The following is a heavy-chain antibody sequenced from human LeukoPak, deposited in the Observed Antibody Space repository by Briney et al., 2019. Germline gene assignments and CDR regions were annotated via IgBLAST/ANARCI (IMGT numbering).Heavy chain of an antibody. D-gene: IGHD3-10*02. Sequence: PGGSLRLSCAASGFTFSSYGMHWVRQAPGKGLEWVAVIWYDGSNKYYADSVKGRFTISRDNSKNTLYLQMNSLRAEDTAVYYCAKDVRGMLSTPDYWGEGTLVTVSS. J-gene: IGHJ4*02. V-gene: IGHV3-33*06. CDR1: GFTFSSYG. CDR2: IWYDGSNK. CDR3: AKDVRGMLSTPDY.